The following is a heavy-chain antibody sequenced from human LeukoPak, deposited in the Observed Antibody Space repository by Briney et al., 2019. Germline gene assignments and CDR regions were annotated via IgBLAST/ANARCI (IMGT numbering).Heavy chain of an antibody. CDR1: GGSFSGYY. D-gene: IGHD6-6*01. J-gene: IGHJ4*02. CDR3: ARLAALDY. CDR2: INHSGST. V-gene: IGHV4-34*01. Sequence: SETLSLTCAVYGGSFSGYYWSWIRQPPGKGLEWIGEINHSGSTNYNPSLKSRVTISVDTSKNQFSLKLSSVTAADTAVYYCARLAALDYWGQGTLVTVSS.